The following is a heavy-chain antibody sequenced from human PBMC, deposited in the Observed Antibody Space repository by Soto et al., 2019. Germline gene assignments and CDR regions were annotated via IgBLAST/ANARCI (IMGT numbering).Heavy chain of an antibody. V-gene: IGHV3-30*18. CDR1: GFTFSSYG. D-gene: IGHD1-26*01. J-gene: IGHJ4*02. Sequence: GGSLRLSCAASGFTFSSYGMHWVRQAPGKGLEWVAVISYDGSNKYYADSVKGRFTISRDNSKNTLYLQMNSLRAEDTAVYYCAKDRAKYIVGATVFDYWGQGTLVTVSS. CDR2: ISYDGSNK. CDR3: AKDRAKYIVGATVFDY.